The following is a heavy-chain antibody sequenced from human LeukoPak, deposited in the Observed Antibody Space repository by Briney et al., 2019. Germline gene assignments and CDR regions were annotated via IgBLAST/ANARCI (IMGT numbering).Heavy chain of an antibody. CDR2: IHYSGTT. CDR1: GGSISSGSYQ. J-gene: IGHJ6*02. D-gene: IGHD2-15*01. CDR3: ARLSEHRSGGSCYGYYGMDV. Sequence: SETLSLTCTVSGGSISSGSYQWGWLRQPPGKGLEWLGSIHYSGTTNYKPSLKSRVTTSVDTSKNQFSLKLTSVIAADTAVYYCARLSEHRSGGSCYGYYGMDVWGQAATVTFSS. V-gene: IGHV4-39*01.